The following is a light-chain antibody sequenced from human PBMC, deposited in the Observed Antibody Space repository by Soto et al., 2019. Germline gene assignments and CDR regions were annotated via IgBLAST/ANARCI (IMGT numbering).Light chain of an antibody. V-gene: IGLV2-11*01. CDR3: CSYAIIYH. CDR1: SSDVGGYDY. J-gene: IGLJ1*01. CDR2: DVT. Sequence: QSALTQPRSVSGSPGQSVTISCTGTSSDVGGYDYVSWYKHHPGKTPKLIIYDVTKRPSGVPDRFSGSKSGNTASLTISGLQAEDEAEYYCCSYAIIYHFGNGTKSPS.